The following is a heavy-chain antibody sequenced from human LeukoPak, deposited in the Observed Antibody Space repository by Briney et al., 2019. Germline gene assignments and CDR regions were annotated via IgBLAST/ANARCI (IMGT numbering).Heavy chain of an antibody. J-gene: IGHJ4*02. D-gene: IGHD6-6*01. CDR2: TYTSGST. CDR3: ARTYSSSSKSDY. V-gene: IGHV4-4*07. CDR1: GGSISSYY. Sequence: SEXLSLTCTVSGGSISSYYWSWIRQPAGKGLEWIGRTYTSGSTNYNPSLTSRVTMSVDTCKKQCSLKLSSVTAADTAVYYCARTYSSSSKSDYWGQGTLVTVSS.